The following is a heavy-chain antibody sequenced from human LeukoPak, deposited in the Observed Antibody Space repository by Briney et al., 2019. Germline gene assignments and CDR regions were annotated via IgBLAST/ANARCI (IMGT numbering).Heavy chain of an antibody. CDR2: ISDSGGST. J-gene: IGHJ3*02. V-gene: IGHV3-23*01. Sequence: QTGGSLRLSCAASGFTFSNDAMGWVRQAPGKGLEWVSVISDSGGSTHYADSVKGRFTISRDNSKNTLYLQMNSLRAEDTAVYYCAQDVSSLIGAFYIWGQGTMVTVSS. CDR3: AQDVSSLIGAFYI. D-gene: IGHD2-8*01. CDR1: GFTFSNDA.